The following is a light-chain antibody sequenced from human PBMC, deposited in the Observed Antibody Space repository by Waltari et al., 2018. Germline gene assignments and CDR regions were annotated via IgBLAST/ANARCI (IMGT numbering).Light chain of an antibody. J-gene: IGLJ1*01. V-gene: IGLV2-14*01. CDR1: DSDVGAYDF. Sequence: QSALTQPASVSGSPGQSITISCSGTDSDVGAYDFVPWYQQHPGNAPHLIIYEVSNRPSGMSNRFSASKSGNTASLTISGLQAEDEADYYCSSYTTSSAPGVFGTGTRVTVL. CDR2: EVS. CDR3: SSYTTSSAPGV.